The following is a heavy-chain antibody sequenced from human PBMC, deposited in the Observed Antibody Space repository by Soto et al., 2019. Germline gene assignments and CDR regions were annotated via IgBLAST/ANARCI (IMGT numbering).Heavy chain of an antibody. D-gene: IGHD2-2*01. Sequence: GGSLRLSCAASGFTFSSYSMNWVRQAPGKGLEWVSSISSSSSYIYYADSVKGRFTISRDNAKNSLYLQMNSLRAEDTAVYYCATFTYCSSTSCHSPNSWGQGTLVTVSS. V-gene: IGHV3-21*01. CDR2: ISSSSSYI. CDR1: GFTFSSYS. J-gene: IGHJ5*02. CDR3: ATFTYCSSTSCHSPNS.